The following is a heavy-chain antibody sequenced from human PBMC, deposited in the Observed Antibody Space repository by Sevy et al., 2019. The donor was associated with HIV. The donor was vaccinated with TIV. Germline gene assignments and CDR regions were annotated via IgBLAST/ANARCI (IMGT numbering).Heavy chain of an antibody. V-gene: IGHV3-48*03. Sequence: GGSLRLSCVASGFTFSSYEMNWVRQAPGKGLEWVSYISNSGSDIHDSDSLRGRFTISRDNAKNSLFLQMNSLRAEDTAVYYCARDLPPSATTVAHFDYWGQGTLVTVSS. J-gene: IGHJ4*02. CDR1: GFTFSSYE. CDR3: ARDLPPSATTVAHFDY. CDR2: ISNSGSDI. D-gene: IGHD4-17*01.